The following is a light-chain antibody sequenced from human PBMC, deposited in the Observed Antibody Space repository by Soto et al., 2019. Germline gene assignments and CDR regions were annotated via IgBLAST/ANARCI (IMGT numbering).Light chain of an antibody. CDR2: QVS. Sequence: VLTQTPLSSPVTLGQPASISCRSRQSLVYSDGNTYLSWLQQRPGQPPRLLIYQVSNRFSGVPVRFSGSGAGTDFTLKISRVEAEDVGVYSCIQFSHFPRTFGQGTKVEIK. CDR3: IQFSHFPRT. CDR1: QSLVYSDGNTY. J-gene: IGKJ1*01. V-gene: IGKV2-24*01.